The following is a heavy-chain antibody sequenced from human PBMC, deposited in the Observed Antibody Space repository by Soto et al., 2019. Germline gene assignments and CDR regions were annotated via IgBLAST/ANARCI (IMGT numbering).Heavy chain of an antibody. J-gene: IGHJ4*02. CDR3: AKDRAAWGSYDY. V-gene: IGHV3-23*01. CDR1: GFTFSSYA. CDR2: ISGSGGST. Sequence: EVQMLESGGGLVQPGESLRLSCAASGFTFSSYAMSWVRQAPGKGLKWVSTISGSGGSTYYAESVKGRFTISRDNSNNTLYLRMNSLRDEDTAVYYCAKDRAAWGSYDYWGKGILVTVSS. D-gene: IGHD7-27*01.